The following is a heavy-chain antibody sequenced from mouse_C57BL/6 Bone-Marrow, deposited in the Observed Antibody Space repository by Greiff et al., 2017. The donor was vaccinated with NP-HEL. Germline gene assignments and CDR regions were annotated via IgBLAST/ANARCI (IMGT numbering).Heavy chain of an antibody. Sequence: VQRVESGAELVKPGASVKISCKASGYAFSSYWMNWVKQRPGKGLEWIGQIYPGDGDTNYNGKFKGKATLTADKSSSTAYMQLSSLTSEDSAVYFCAREGAGTHFDYWGQGTTLTVSS. D-gene: IGHD4-1*01. CDR1: GYAFSSYW. V-gene: IGHV1-80*01. CDR3: AREGAGTHFDY. CDR2: IYPGDGDT. J-gene: IGHJ2*01.